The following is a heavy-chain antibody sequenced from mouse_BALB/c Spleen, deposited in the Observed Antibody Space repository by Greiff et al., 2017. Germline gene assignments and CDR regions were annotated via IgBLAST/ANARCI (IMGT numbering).Heavy chain of an antibody. CDR2: INPYNGDT. CDR3: ARRDYDLHYYAMDY. J-gene: IGHJ4*01. CDR1: GYSFTGYF. D-gene: IGHD2-4*01. V-gene: IGHV1-20*02. Sequence: EVKLVESGPELVKPGASVKISCKASGYSFTGYFMNWVMQSHGKSLEWIGRINPYNGDTFYNQKFKGKATLTVDKSSSTAHMELRSLASEDSAVYYCARRDYDLHYYAMDYWGQGTSVTVSS.